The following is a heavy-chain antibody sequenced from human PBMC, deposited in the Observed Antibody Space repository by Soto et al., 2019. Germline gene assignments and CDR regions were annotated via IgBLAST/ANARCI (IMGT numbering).Heavy chain of an antibody. Sequence: GGSLRLSCAASGFTFSDYYMSWIRQAPGKGLEWVSYISSSSSYTNYADSVKGRFTISRDNAKNSLYLQMNSLRAEDTAVYYCARARIVGAPLYFLDYSGQGTLVTVSS. CDR1: GFTFSDYY. D-gene: IGHD1-26*01. CDR3: ARARIVGAPLYFLDY. J-gene: IGHJ4*02. V-gene: IGHV3-11*06. CDR2: ISSSSSYT.